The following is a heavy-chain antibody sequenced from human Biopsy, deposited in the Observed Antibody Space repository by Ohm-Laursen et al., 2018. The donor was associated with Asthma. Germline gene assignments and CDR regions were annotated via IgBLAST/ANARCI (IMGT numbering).Heavy chain of an antibody. CDR3: LRDTLGYYFDI. J-gene: IGHJ4*02. D-gene: IGHD6-13*01. CDR2: ITFDGSTQ. CDR1: RFTYE. Sequence: SLRLSCAASRFTYEMHRVRQAPGKGLEWVAVITFDGSTQHYGDSVKGRFTISRDNSKNMLFLQMNSLRAEDTAVYYCLRDTLGYYFDIWGQGTQVTVSS. V-gene: IGHV3-30-3*01.